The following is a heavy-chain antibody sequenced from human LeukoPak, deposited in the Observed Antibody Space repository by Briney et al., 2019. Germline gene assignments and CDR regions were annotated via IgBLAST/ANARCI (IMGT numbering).Heavy chain of an antibody. V-gene: IGHV3-23*01. CDR3: TKDPLDY. CDR2: ISGGAGGA. J-gene: IGHJ4*02. Sequence: GGSLRLSCVASGFTLSAYMMSWVRPAPGKGLEWVSGISGGAGGAFYSDSVRGRFTISRDSPKTTLYLQMNSLRVEDTAVYYCTKDPLDYWGQGTLVTVSS. CDR1: GFTLSAYM.